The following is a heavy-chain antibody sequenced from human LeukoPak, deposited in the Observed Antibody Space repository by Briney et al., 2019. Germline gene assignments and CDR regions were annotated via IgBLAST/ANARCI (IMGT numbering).Heavy chain of an antibody. CDR3: ARMTSRDWYGDSGWFDP. CDR2: INHSGST. CDR1: GGSLSGYY. J-gene: IGHJ5*02. Sequence: SSETLSLTCAVYGGSLSGYYWSWIRQPPGKGLEWIGEINHSGSTNYNPSLKSRVTISVDTSKNQFSLKLSSVTAADTAVYYCARMTSRDWYGDSGWFDPWGQGTLVTVSS. V-gene: IGHV4-34*01. D-gene: IGHD6-19*01.